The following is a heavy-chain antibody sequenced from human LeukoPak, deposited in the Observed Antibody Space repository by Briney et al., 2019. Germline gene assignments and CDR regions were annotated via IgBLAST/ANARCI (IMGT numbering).Heavy chain of an antibody. CDR1: GGSISSSSYY. J-gene: IGHJ5*02. V-gene: IGHV4-39*07. CDR2: IYYSGST. Sequence: MSSETLSLTCTVSGGSISSSSYYWGWIRQPPVKGLEWIGSIYYSGSTNYNPSLKSRVTISVDTSKNQFSLKLSSVTAADTAVYYCARGGPFDPWGQGTLVTVSS. CDR3: ARGGPFDP.